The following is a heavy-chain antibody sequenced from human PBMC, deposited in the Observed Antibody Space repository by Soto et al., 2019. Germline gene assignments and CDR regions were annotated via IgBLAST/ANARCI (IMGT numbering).Heavy chain of an antibody. J-gene: IGHJ3*02. CDR2: ISGSGGST. Sequence: GGSLRLSCAASGFTFSSYAMSWVRQAPGKGLEWVSAISGSGGSTYYADSVKGRFTISRDNSKNTLYLQMNSLRAEDTAVYYCPKDRIKIRGVVLSPHDAFDIWCQAIMVTVS. D-gene: IGHD3-3*01. V-gene: IGHV3-23*01. CDR3: PKDRIKIRGVVLSPHDAFDI. CDR1: GFTFSSYA.